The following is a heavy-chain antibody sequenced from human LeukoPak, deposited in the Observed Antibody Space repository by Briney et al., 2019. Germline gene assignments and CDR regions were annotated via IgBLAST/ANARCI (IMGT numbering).Heavy chain of an antibody. Sequence: SETLSLTCTVPGDSVSSSSYYWDWIRKPPGKGLEWIGSITSDGNTHYNTSLKSRVTMSVDTSKNQFSLKLTSVTAADTAVYFCARDEYYYDSRGYSYYFDYWGQGTLVTVSS. J-gene: IGHJ4*02. CDR2: ITSDGNT. CDR1: GDSVSSSSYY. V-gene: IGHV4-39*02. D-gene: IGHD3-22*01. CDR3: ARDEYYYDSRGYSYYFDY.